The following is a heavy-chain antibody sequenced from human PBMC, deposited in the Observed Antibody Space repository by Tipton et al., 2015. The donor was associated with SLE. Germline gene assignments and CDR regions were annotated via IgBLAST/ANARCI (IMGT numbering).Heavy chain of an antibody. CDR2: IYYSGST. J-gene: IGHJ3*02. D-gene: IGHD7-27*01. CDR3: ARGGGNWGFAFDI. Sequence: TLSLTCAVYGGSFSGYYWSWIRQPPGKGLEWIGSIYYSGSTYYNPSLKSRVTISVDTSKNQFSLKLSSVTAADTAVYYCARGGGNWGFAFDIWGQGTMVTVSS. V-gene: IGHV4-34*01. CDR1: GGSFSGYY.